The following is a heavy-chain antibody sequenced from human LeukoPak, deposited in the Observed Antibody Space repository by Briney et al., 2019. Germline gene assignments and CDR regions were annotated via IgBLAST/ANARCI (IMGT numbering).Heavy chain of an antibody. Sequence: PSETLSPTCAVYGGSFSGYYWSWIRQPPGKGLEWIGEINHSGSTNYNPSLKSRVTISVDTSKNQFSLKLSSVTAADTAVYYCARGYSNYDYYFDYWGQGTLVTVSS. J-gene: IGHJ4*02. CDR1: GGSFSGYY. V-gene: IGHV4-34*01. D-gene: IGHD4-11*01. CDR2: INHSGST. CDR3: ARGYSNYDYYFDY.